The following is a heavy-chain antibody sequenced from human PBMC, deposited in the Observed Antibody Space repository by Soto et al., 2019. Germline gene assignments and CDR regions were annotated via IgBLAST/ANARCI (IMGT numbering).Heavy chain of an antibody. CDR2: VYYSGST. CDR3: AREDRDRETGLVPAAIDGMDV. V-gene: IGHV4-59*11. Sequence: PSETLSLTCTVSGGSISSHSWSWIRQPPGEGLEWIGHVYYSGSTNYNPSLKSRVTISVDTFKNQFSLRLTSVTAADTAVYCCAREDRDRETGLVPAAIDGMDVWGQGTPVTVSS. J-gene: IGHJ6*02. CDR1: GGSISSHS. D-gene: IGHD2-2*01.